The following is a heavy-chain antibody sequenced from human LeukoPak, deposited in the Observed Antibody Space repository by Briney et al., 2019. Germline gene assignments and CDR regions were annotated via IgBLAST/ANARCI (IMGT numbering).Heavy chain of an antibody. V-gene: IGHV4-34*01. CDR2: INHSGST. J-gene: IGHJ4*02. CDR3: ARISGSYYNPIDY. CDR1: GGSISSYY. D-gene: IGHD3-10*01. Sequence: SETLSLTCTVSGGSISSYYWSWLCQPPGKGLEWIGEINHSGSTNYNPSLKSRVTISVDTSKNQFSLKLSSVTAADTAVYYCARISGSYYNPIDYWGQGTLVTVSS.